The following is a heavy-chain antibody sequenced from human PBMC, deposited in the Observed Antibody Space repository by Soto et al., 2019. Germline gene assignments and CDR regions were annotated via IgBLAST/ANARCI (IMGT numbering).Heavy chain of an antibody. J-gene: IGHJ4*02. V-gene: IGHV3-48*03. CDR3: ARVYYGSGSYYNYFDY. CDR2: ISSSGSTI. CDR1: GFTFSSYE. D-gene: IGHD3-10*01. Sequence: GGALRLSCAASGFTFSSYEMNWVRQAPGKGLEWVSYISSSGSTIYYADSVKGRFTISRDNAKNSLYLQMNSLRAEDTAVYYCARVYYGSGSYYNYFDYWGQGTLVTVSS.